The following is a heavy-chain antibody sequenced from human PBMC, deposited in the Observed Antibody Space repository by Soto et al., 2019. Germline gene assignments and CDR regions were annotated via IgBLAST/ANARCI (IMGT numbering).Heavy chain of an antibody. Sequence: EAQLVDTVGGLVQPGRSLRLSCAVSGFIFSTYCLSWVREAPGKGLVWVANINQDGSENYYVDSLKGRFTISRDNAKNSLYLQMNSLRAEDTAVYYCARDRRDDVVAATNFDFWGQGTLVTVSS. D-gene: IGHD2-15*01. CDR2: INQDGSEN. J-gene: IGHJ4*02. V-gene: IGHV3-7*01. CDR3: ARDRRDDVVAATNFDF. CDR1: GFIFSTYC.